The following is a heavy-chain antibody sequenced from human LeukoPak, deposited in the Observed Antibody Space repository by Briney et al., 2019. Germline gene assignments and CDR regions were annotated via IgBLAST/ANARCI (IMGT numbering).Heavy chain of an antibody. CDR3: ARDRLVAAAVDY. CDR2: IYYSGST. V-gene: IGHV4-39*07. J-gene: IGHJ4*02. Sequence: SETLSLTCTVSGGSISSSSYYWGWIRQPPGKGLEWIGSIYYSGSTYYNPSLKSRVTTSVDTSKNQFSLKLSSVTAADTAVYYCARDRLVAAAVDYWGQGTLVTVSS. CDR1: GGSISSSSYY. D-gene: IGHD6-13*01.